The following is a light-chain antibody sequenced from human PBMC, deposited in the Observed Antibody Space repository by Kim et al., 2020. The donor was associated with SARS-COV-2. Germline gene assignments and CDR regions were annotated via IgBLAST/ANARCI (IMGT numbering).Light chain of an antibody. CDR2: EDK. CDR1: SGGIASNY. CDR3: QSFDGTNVI. J-gene: IGLJ2*01. Sequence: GKTITHACTRTSGGIASNYVQWYRQRPGSAPILVIFEDKQRPSGVPDRFSGSFDSSSNSASLTISSLETEDEADYYCQSFDGTNVIFGGGTQLTVL. V-gene: IGLV6-57*03.